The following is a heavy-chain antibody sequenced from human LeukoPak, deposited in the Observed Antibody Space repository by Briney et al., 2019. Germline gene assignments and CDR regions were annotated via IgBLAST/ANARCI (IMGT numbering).Heavy chain of an antibody. CDR1: GGSISSSSYY. J-gene: IGHJ4*02. CDR2: IYYSGST. Sequence: PSETLSLTCTVSGGSISSSSYYWGWIRQPPGKGLEWIGSIYYSGSTYYNPSLKSRVTISVDTSKNQFSLKLSSVTAADTAVYYCARHFREGLTGQIMEFDYWGQGTLVTVSS. CDR3: ARHFREGLTGQIMEFDY. V-gene: IGHV4-39*01. D-gene: IGHD1-14*01.